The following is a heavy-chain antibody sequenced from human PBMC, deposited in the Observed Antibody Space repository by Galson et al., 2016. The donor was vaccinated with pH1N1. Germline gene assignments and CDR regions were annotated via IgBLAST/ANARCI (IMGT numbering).Heavy chain of an antibody. Sequence: SVKVSCKASGYTFTDKYLHWVRQAPGQGLEWMGRINPDSGDTRYTQKLQGRVTMTSDTSVTTAYMELTSVTYDDTAVYFCATSVEDSGSYYFDYWGQGTLVTVSS. CDR3: ATSVEDSGSYYFDY. CDR2: INPDSGDT. D-gene: IGHD3-22*01. V-gene: IGHV1-2*06. CDR1: GYTFTDKY. J-gene: IGHJ4*02.